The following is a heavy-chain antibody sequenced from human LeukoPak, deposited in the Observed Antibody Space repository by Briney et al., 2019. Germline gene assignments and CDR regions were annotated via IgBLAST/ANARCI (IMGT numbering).Heavy chain of an antibody. CDR2: FDPEDGDT. D-gene: IGHD2-2*03. J-gene: IGHJ3*02. CDR3: ATDRLDIVVVPAVKGAFDI. Sequence: ASVKVSCKVSGYTLTELSMHLVRQAPGKGLEWLGGFDPEDGDTIYAQKFQGRVTMTEDTSTDTAYMELSSLRSEDTAVYYCATDRLDIVVVPAVKGAFDIWGQGTMVTVSS. CDR1: GYTLTELS. V-gene: IGHV1-24*01.